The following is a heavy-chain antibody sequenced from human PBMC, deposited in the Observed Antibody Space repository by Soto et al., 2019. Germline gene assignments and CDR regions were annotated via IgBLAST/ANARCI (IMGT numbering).Heavy chain of an antibody. CDR3: ARHHAAAGTWWFDP. J-gene: IGHJ5*02. V-gene: IGHV5-51*01. CDR1: GYSFTIYW. Sequence: GESLKISCKGSGYSFTIYWIGWVRQMPGKGLEWMGIIYPGDSDTRYSPSFQGQVTISADKPISTAYLQWSSLKASDTAMYYCARHHAAAGTWWFDPWGQGTLVTVSS. CDR2: IYPGDSDT. D-gene: IGHD6-13*01.